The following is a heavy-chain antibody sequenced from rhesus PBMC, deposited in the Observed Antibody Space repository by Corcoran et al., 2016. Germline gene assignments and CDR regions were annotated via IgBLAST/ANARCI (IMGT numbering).Heavy chain of an antibody. J-gene: IGHJ4*01. CDR2: IYGSSGSN. Sequence: QVQLQESGPGLVKPSETLSLTCAVSGGSFSIYWWGWIRQPPGKGREWIGSIYGSSGSNEYNPSLKSRVTISRDTSKKQFSLMLSSVTAADTAVYYCARADDSNLSNTIDYWGQGVLVTVSS. CDR3: ARADDSNLSNTIDY. CDR1: GGSFSIYW. V-gene: IGHV4-160*01. D-gene: IGHD4-23*01.